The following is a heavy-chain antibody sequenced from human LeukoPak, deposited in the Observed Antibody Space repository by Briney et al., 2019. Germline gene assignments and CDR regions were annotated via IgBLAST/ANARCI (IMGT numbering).Heavy chain of an antibody. CDR1: GFTVSSNY. J-gene: IGHJ3*02. Sequence: TGGSLRLSCAASGFTVSSNYMSWVRQAPGKGLEWVSVIYSGGSTYYSDSVKGRFTISGDNSKNTLYLQMNSLRAEDTAVYYCARAERVDIVARSYSGAFDIWGQGTMVTVSS. V-gene: IGHV3-53*01. CDR3: ARAERVDIVARSYSGAFDI. CDR2: IYSGGST. D-gene: IGHD5-12*01.